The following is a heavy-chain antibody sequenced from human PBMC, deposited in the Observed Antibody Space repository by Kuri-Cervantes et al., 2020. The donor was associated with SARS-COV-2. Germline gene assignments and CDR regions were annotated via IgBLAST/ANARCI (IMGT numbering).Heavy chain of an antibody. CDR3: ARKSNYHGPIDY. V-gene: IGHV1-2*02. CDR2: INPNSGGT. D-gene: IGHD4-11*01. Sequence: ASVKVSCKASGYTFTGYHMHWVRQAPGQGLEWMGWINPNSGGTNYAQKFQGRVTMTRDTSISTAYMELSRLRSDDTAVYYCARKSNYHGPIDYWGQGTLVTVSS. CDR1: GYTFTGYH. J-gene: IGHJ4*02.